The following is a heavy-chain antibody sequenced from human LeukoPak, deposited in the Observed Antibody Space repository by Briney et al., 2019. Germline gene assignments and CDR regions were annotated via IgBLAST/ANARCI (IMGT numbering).Heavy chain of an antibody. Sequence: SVKVSCKTSGYTFTGYHMHWVRQAPGQGLEWMGGIIPIFGTANYAQKFQGRVTITADESTSTAYMELSSLRSEDTAVYYCAESRDGYNNFDYWGQGTLVTVSS. D-gene: IGHD5-24*01. CDR1: GYTFTGYH. CDR2: IIPIFGTA. J-gene: IGHJ4*02. V-gene: IGHV1-69*13. CDR3: AESRDGYNNFDY.